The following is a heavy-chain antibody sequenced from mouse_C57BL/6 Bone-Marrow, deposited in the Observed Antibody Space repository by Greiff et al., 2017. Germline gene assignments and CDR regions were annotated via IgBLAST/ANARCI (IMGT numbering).Heavy chain of an antibody. V-gene: IGHV1-9*01. CDR1: GYTFTGYW. CDR3: ARGGAAQATDYYAMDY. J-gene: IGHJ4*01. Sequence: VQLQQSGAELMKPGASVKLSCKATGYTFTGYWIEWVKQRPGHGLEWIGEILPGSGSTNYNAKFKGKATFTADTSSNTAYMQLSSLTTEDSAIDYCARGGAAQATDYYAMDYWGQGTSVTVAS. D-gene: IGHD3-2*02. CDR2: ILPGSGST.